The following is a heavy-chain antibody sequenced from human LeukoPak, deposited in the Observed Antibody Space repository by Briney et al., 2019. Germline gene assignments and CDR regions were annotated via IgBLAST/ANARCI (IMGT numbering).Heavy chain of an antibody. CDR3: AVGLGITPPGTFDY. Sequence: GESLKISCKGSGYSFTSYWIAWVRQMPGKGLEWMGMIYPGDSDTRYSPSFQGQVTISADKSINTAYVQWSSLKASNTAMYYCAVGLGITPPGTFDYWGRGTLVTVSS. D-gene: IGHD6-13*01. CDR1: GYSFTSYW. CDR2: IYPGDSDT. J-gene: IGHJ4*02. V-gene: IGHV5-51*01.